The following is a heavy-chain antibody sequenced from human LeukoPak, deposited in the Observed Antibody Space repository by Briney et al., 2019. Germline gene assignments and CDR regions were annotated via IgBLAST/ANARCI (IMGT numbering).Heavy chain of an antibody. D-gene: IGHD6-19*01. CDR2: IYTSGST. V-gene: IGHV4-4*07. Sequence: SETLSLTCTVSGGSISSYYWSWIRQPAGKGLEWIGRIYTSGSTNYNPSLKSRVTMSVDTSKNQFSLELSSVTAADTAVYYCARDGSGCFVTYYYYMDVWGKGTTVTVSS. J-gene: IGHJ6*03. CDR3: ARDGSGCFVTYYYYMDV. CDR1: GGSISSYY.